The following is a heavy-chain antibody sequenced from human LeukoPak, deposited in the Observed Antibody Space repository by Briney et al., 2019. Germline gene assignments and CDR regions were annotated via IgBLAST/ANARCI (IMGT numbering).Heavy chain of an antibody. V-gene: IGHV3-23*01. CDR1: GFTFSSYA. Sequence: GGSLRLSCAASGFTFSSYAMSWVRQAPGKGLERVSAISGSGGSTYYADSVKGRFTISRDNSKNTLYLQMNSLRAEDTAVYYCAKAYYGSGSYSNWFDPWGQGTLVTVSS. D-gene: IGHD3-10*01. CDR2: ISGSGGST. J-gene: IGHJ5*02. CDR3: AKAYYGSGSYSNWFDP.